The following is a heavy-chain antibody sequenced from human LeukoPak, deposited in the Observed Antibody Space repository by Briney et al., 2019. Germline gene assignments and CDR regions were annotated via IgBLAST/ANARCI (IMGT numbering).Heavy chain of an antibody. CDR1: GGTFSSYA. CDR2: IIPIFGTA. J-gene: IGHJ6*02. V-gene: IGHV1-69*13. Sequence: GASVKVSCKASGGTFSSYAISWVRQAPGQGLEWMGGIIPIFGTANYAQNFQGRVTITADESTSTAYMELSSLRSEDTAVYYCARSSRGHFHYYHYGMDVWGQGTTVTVSS. D-gene: IGHD6-25*01. CDR3: ARSSRGHFHYYHYGMDV.